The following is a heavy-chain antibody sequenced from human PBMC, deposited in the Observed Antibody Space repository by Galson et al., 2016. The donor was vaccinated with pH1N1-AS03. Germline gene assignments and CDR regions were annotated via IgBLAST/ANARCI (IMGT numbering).Heavy chain of an antibody. CDR3: ARDPRRPCKSATCATTYYFGIDV. Sequence: SVKVSCKASGYIFTGFYVHWVRQAPGQGLEWMGWINPNNGVTNYAQKFQAWVTMTGDTSISTAYMELYGLKSEDTAVYYCARDPRRPCKSATCATTYYFGIDVWGQGTTVVVS. CDR2: INPNNGVT. CDR1: GYIFTGFY. D-gene: IGHD2/OR15-2a*01. V-gene: IGHV1-2*04. J-gene: IGHJ6*02.